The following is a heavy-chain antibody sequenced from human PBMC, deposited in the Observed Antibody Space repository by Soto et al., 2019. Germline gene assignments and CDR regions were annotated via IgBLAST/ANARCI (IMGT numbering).Heavy chain of an antibody. CDR1: GFTFSSYS. J-gene: IGHJ6*03. D-gene: IGHD6-6*01. Sequence: VQLVESGGGLVKRGGSLRLSCAACGFTFSSYSMNWVRQAPGKGLEWVSYISISSSYIYYADSVKGRFTISRDNANNSLYLQMNSLRAEDTAVYYCARDGYSSSSVGYYYYYMDVWGKGTTVTVSS. V-gene: IGHV3-21*01. CDR3: ARDGYSSSSVGYYYYYMDV. CDR2: ISISSSYI.